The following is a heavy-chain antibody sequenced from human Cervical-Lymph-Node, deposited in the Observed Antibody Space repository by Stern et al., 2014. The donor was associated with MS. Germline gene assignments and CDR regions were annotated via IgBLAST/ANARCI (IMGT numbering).Heavy chain of an antibody. J-gene: IGHJ6*02. CDR3: ASPVTLTVGAMDV. CDR2: IIPIFGTA. D-gene: IGHD4-17*01. V-gene: IGHV1-69*01. Sequence: MQLVQSGAEVRKPGSSVKVSCKASGGTFSSYPIIWVRQAPGQGLELMGGIIPIFGTANYAQKFQGRVTITADDSSSTAYMELSSLRSEDTAVYYCASPVTLTVGAMDVWGQGTTVTVSS. CDR1: GGTFSSYP.